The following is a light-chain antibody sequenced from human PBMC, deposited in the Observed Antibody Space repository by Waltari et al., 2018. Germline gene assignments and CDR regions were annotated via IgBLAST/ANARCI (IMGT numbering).Light chain of an antibody. CDR3: AAWDDSLRGLV. CDR1: TSNIGSNY. V-gene: IGLV1-47*01. CDR2: RNN. Sequence: SVLTQPVSASGTPGQRVIIPCSGNTSNIGSNYVYWYQQVPGTTPKLLIYRNNERPSGVPDRFSGSKSGTSASLAISWLRSEDESDYYRAAWDDSLRGLVLGGGTKVTVL. J-gene: IGLJ2*01.